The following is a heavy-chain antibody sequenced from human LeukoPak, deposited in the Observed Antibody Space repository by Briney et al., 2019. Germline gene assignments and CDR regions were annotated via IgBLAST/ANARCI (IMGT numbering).Heavy chain of an antibody. CDR1: GLTFSSYE. Sequence: GSLRLSCAASGLTFSSYEMNWVRQAPGKGLEWVSYISSSGSTIYYADSMKGRFTISRDNAKNSLYLQMNSLRAEDTAVYYCAREQGATMMVDGMDVWGQGTTVTVSS. J-gene: IGHJ6*02. D-gene: IGHD3-22*01. V-gene: IGHV3-48*03. CDR3: AREQGATMMVDGMDV. CDR2: ISSSGSTI.